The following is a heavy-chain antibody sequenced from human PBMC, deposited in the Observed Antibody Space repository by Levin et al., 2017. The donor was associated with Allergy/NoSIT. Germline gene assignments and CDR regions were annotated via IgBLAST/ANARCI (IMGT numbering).Heavy chain of an antibody. CDR2: IYYSGST. V-gene: IGHV4-39*01. J-gene: IGHJ4*02. CDR1: GGSISSSSYY. Sequence: SETLSLTCTVSGGSISSSSYYWGWIRQPPGTGLEWIGSIYYSGSTYYNPSLKSRVTISVDTSKNQFSLKLSSVTAADTAVYYCARQGWIAAAGREPFYFDYWGQGTLVTVSS. D-gene: IGHD6-13*01. CDR3: ARQGWIAAAGREPFYFDY.